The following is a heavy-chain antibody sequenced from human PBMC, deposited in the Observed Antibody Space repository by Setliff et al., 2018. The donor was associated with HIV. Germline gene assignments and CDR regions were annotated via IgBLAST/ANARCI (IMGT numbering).Heavy chain of an antibody. Sequence: GASVKVSCKASGFTFTSSVMQWVRQARGQSPEWMGWIVVGSGATNYAQKFQGRVTITADESTTTAYMELSSLRSEDTAVYYCLVTPGRLTPPDQWGPGTLVTVSS. V-gene: IGHV1-58*02. CDR1: GFTFTSSV. CDR2: IVVGSGAT. CDR3: LVTPGRLTPPDQ. J-gene: IGHJ5*02. D-gene: IGHD4-4*01.